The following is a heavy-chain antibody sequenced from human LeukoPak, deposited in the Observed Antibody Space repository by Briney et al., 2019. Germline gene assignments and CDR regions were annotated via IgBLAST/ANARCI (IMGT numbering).Heavy chain of an antibody. CDR1: GFPFSSYG. CDR2: ISYDGSNK. CDR3: AKEEGDGYMQARDAFDI. V-gene: IGHV3-30*18. J-gene: IGHJ3*02. Sequence: GSLRLSCAASGFPFSSYGMHWVRQAPGKGLEWVAVISYDGSNKYYADSVKGRFTISRDNSKNTLYLQMNSLRAEDTAVYYCAKEEGDGYMQARDAFDIWGQGTMVTVSS. D-gene: IGHD5-24*01.